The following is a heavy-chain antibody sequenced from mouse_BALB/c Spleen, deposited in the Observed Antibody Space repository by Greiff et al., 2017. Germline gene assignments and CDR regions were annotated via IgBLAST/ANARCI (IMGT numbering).Heavy chain of an antibody. CDR1: GFNIKDTY. CDR2: IDPANGNT. J-gene: IGHJ2*01. CDR3: ASRSY. V-gene: IGHV14-3*02. Sequence: VQLKESGAELVKPGASVKLSCTASGFNIKDTYMHWVKQRPEQGLEWIGRIDPANGNTKYDPKFQGKATITADTSSNTAYLQLSSLTSEDTAVYYCASRSYWGQGTTLTVAS.